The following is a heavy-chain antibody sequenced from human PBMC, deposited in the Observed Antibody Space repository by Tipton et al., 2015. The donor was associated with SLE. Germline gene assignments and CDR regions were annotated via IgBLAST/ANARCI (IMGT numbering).Heavy chain of an antibody. V-gene: IGHV4-59*11. Sequence: TLSLTCTVSGGSISSHYWSWIRQPPGKGLEWFGYIYYSGSTNYNPSLQSRVTISVDTSKNQFSLKLSSVTAADTAVYYCARGPIVVVIAAVGDFDLWGRGTLVTVSS. CDR1: GGSISSHY. CDR3: ARGPIVVVIAAVGDFDL. D-gene: IGHD2-21*01. CDR2: IYYSGST. J-gene: IGHJ2*01.